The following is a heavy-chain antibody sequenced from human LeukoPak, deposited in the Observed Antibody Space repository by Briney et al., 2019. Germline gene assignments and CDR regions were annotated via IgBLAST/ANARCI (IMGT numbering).Heavy chain of an antibody. D-gene: IGHD4-17*01. J-gene: IGHJ4*02. Sequence: SGGSLRVSCAASGFFFHTYAMGWVRQAPGKRPVWVSAISGGGTRTYYADSVTGRFTISRDNSKNTVYLQMNSLRGEDTAVYFCAKGGGRGDYDLTGRFSTHFDSWGQGTLVVVSS. CDR3: AKGGGRGDYDLTGRFSTHFDS. CDR1: GFFFHTYA. V-gene: IGHV3-23*01. CDR2: ISGGGTRT.